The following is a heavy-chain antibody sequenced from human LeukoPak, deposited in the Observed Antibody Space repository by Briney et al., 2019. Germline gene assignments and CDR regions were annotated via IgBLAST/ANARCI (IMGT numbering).Heavy chain of an antibody. Sequence: SQTLSLTCTGSGGSISSGSYYWRWLRQPAGKGLEWIGRIYTSGSTNYNPSLKSRVTISVDTSKIQFSLKLSSVTAADTAVYYCARARGDRGYAFDIWGQGTMVTVSS. D-gene: IGHD5-12*01. CDR1: GGSISSGSYY. V-gene: IGHV4-61*02. J-gene: IGHJ3*02. CDR2: IYTSGST. CDR3: ARARGDRGYAFDI.